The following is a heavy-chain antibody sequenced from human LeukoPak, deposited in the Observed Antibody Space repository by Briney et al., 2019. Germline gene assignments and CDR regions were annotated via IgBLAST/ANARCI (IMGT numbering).Heavy chain of an antibody. J-gene: IGHJ3*01. CDR3: AKDGRYCTSANCRGDAFDV. Sequence: GGSLRLSCAASGFMFNKYCTTCVRQAPGKGREGVANIMEEGREKFCVDSVKGRFTISRDNTKTSLYLQMNSLRAEDTAVYYCAKDGRYCTSANCRGDAFDVWGQGTMVTVSS. D-gene: IGHD2-2*01. V-gene: IGHV3-7*03. CDR1: GFMFNKYC. CDR2: IMEEGREK.